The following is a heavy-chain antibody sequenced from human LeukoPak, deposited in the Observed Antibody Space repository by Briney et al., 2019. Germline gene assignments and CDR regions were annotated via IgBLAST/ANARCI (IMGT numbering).Heavy chain of an antibody. CDR3: ARVTEYHYYYMDV. CDR1: GGSISSYY. V-gene: IGHV4-59*01. D-gene: IGHD2/OR15-2a*01. Sequence: SETLSLTCTVSGGSISSYYWSWIRQPPGKGLEWTGYIYYRGTTNYNPSLKSRVTISLDTSKNQFSLKLSSVTAADTAVYYCARVTEYHYYYMDVWGKGTTVTISS. CDR2: IYYRGTT. J-gene: IGHJ6*03.